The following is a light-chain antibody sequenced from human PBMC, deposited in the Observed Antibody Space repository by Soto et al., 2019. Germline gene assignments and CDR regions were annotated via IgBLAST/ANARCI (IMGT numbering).Light chain of an antibody. CDR3: QQRSNWPPIT. Sequence: EIVMTQSPATLSVSPGEGATLSCRASHSVSTNLAWYQQKPGQAPRLLIYGASTRATGIPARFSGTGFGTEFTLTISSLEPEDFAVYYCQQRSNWPPITFGQGTRLEIK. CDR1: HSVSTN. V-gene: IGKV3-15*01. CDR2: GAS. J-gene: IGKJ5*01.